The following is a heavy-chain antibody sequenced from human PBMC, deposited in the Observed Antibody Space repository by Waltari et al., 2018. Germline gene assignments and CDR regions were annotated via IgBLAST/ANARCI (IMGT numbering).Heavy chain of an antibody. D-gene: IGHD3-3*01. CDR3: ATSNFYPPFDF. Sequence: VQLQESGPGMVKPSETLSLTCRVSGGSITSSNYYWNWIRHSAEKGLQWIGRTYIAGTTTYNPSLESRVTISMDTSQNHFSLRLNSVTAADTAVYYCATSNFYPPFDFWGQGALVIVSS. V-gene: IGHV4-61*02. CDR1: GGSITSSNYY. CDR2: TYIAGTT. J-gene: IGHJ4*02.